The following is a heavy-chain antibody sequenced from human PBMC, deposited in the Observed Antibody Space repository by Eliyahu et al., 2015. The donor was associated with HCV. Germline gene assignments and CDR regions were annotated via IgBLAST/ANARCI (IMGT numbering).Heavy chain of an antibody. Sequence: VQLLESGGGXVQPGGSLRLSCAXSGFXFXRSALTWVRQAPGKGLEWVSSISSSGTTTNYADSVXGRFFISRDNSKNTVYLHVNGLRADDTALYYCVKDPPRYSSGYGMDIWGQGTAVTVSS. V-gene: IGHV3-23*01. CDR2: ISSSGTTT. D-gene: IGHD5-18*01. CDR1: GFXFXRSA. J-gene: IGHJ6*02. CDR3: VKDPPRYSSGYGMDI.